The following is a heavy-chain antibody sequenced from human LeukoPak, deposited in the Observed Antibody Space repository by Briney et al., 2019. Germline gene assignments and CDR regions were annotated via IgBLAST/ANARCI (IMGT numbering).Heavy chain of an antibody. D-gene: IGHD3-10*01. J-gene: IGHJ4*02. CDR2: TNEDGSYA. CDR1: GFTLSSYW. V-gene: IGHV3-74*01. CDR3: ARDIITMVRGVGY. Sequence: PGGSLRLSCAASGFTLSSYWVHWVRQPPGKGLMWLSRTNEDGSYADYADSVKGRFTISRDNAKNSLYLQMNSLRAEDTAVYYCARDIITMVRGVGYWGQGTLVTVSS.